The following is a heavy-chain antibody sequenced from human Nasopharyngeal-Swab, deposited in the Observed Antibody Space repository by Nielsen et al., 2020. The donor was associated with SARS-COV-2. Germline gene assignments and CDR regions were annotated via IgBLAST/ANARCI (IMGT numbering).Heavy chain of an antibody. V-gene: IGHV3-30-3*01. J-gene: IGHJ3*02. Sequence: WIRQPPGKGLEWVALIFGDGGDKYYADSVKGRFTISRDNSKNTLYLQMNSLRADDTAVYYCAREGQLGVVISGGAFDMWGQGTMVTVSS. CDR2: IFGDGGDK. CDR3: AREGQLGVVISGGAFDM. D-gene: IGHD3-3*01.